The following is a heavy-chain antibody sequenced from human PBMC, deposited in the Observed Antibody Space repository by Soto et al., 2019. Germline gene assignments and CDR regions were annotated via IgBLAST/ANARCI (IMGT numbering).Heavy chain of an antibody. Sequence: GGSLRLSCAASGFTFSSYGMHWVRQAPGKGLEWVAVIWYDGSNKYYADSVKGRFTISRDNSKNTLYLQMNSLRAEDTAVYYCARDNDYGDYHYYYGMDVWGQGTTVTVSS. CDR2: IWYDGSNK. CDR3: ARDNDYGDYHYYYGMDV. J-gene: IGHJ6*02. D-gene: IGHD4-17*01. CDR1: GFTFSSYG. V-gene: IGHV3-33*01.